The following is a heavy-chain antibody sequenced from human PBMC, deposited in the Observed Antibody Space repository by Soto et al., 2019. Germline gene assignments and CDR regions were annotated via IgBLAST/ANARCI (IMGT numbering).Heavy chain of an antibody. CDR3: ARATGVGDYYFDY. CDR2: INSDGSST. Sequence: GGSLRLSCAASGFTFSSYWMHWVRQAPGKGLVWVSRINSDGSSTSYADSVKGRFTISRDNAKNTLYLQMNSLRAEDTAVYYCARATGVGDYYFDYWGQGTLVTVSS. CDR1: GFTFSSYW. V-gene: IGHV3-74*01. J-gene: IGHJ4*02. D-gene: IGHD4-17*01.